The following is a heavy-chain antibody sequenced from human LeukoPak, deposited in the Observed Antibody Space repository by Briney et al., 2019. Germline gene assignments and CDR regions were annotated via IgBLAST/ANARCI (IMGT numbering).Heavy chain of an antibody. Sequence: SGGSLRLSCAAPGLSFSSNWMGWVRQAPGKGLEWVAHIKRDGSQKYYLDSVKGRFTISRDNAKNSLYLQMNSLRVEDTAVYYCARLGLEVGGPNWFDPWGQGTLVTVSS. J-gene: IGHJ5*02. D-gene: IGHD1-1*01. CDR3: ARLGLEVGGPNWFDP. V-gene: IGHV3-7*01. CDR2: IKRDGSQK. CDR1: GLSFSSNW.